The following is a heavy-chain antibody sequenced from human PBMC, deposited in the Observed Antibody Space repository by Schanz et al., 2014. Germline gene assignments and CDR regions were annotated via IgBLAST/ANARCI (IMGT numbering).Heavy chain of an antibody. D-gene: IGHD2-2*01. CDR3: IRGDIMVVPGAHF. J-gene: IGHJ4*02. CDR2: MYINSGST. CDR1: GFTVSSNY. Sequence: VQLVESGGGVVQPGGSLRLSCVASGFTVSSNYMSWVRQAPGKGLEWISSMYINSGSTQYADSVKGRFTISRDNSKNTLYLQMNSLRAEDTAVYYCIRGDIMVVPGAHFWGQGTLVTVSS. V-gene: IGHV3-66*02.